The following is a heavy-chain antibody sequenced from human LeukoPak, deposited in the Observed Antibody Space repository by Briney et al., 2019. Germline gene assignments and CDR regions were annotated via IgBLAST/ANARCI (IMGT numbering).Heavy chain of an antibody. V-gene: IGHV1-69*13. CDR2: IIPIFGTA. D-gene: IGHD3-10*01. CDR1: GGTFSSYA. CDR3: ARAAERMVRGVIIDY. J-gene: IGHJ4*02. Sequence: ASVKVSCKASGGTFSSYAISWVRQAPGQGLEWMGGIIPIFGTANYAQKFQGRVTITADESTSTAYMELSSLRSEDTAVYYCARAAERMVRGVIIDYWGQGTLVTVSS.